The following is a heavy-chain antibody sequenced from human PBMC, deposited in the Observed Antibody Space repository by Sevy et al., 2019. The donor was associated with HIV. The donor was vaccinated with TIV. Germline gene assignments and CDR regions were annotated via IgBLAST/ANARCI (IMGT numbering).Heavy chain of an antibody. J-gene: IGHJ6*02. V-gene: IGHV3-73*01. Sequence: GGSLRLSCAASGSTFSGSAMHWVRQASGKGLEWVGLIRSKANSYATAYAASVKGRFTISRDDAKNTAHLQMSSLKTEDTAVYYCTRPGPSTYYYGMDVWGQGTTVTVSS. D-gene: IGHD4-17*01. CDR3: TRPGPSTYYYGMDV. CDR2: IRSKANSYAT. CDR1: GSTFSGSA.